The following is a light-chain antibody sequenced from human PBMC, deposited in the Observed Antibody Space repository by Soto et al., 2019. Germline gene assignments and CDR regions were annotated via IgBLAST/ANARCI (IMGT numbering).Light chain of an antibody. J-gene: IGLJ2*01. CDR3: CSYAGSYTLV. CDR1: SSDVGGYNY. Sequence: QSPLTQRRSVSGSPGQSVTISCTGTSSDVGGYNYVSWYQQHPGKAPKLMIYDVTKRPSGVPDRFSGSKSGNTASLTISGLQAEDEADYHCCSYAGSYTLVFGGGTKLTVL. CDR2: DVT. V-gene: IGLV2-11*01.